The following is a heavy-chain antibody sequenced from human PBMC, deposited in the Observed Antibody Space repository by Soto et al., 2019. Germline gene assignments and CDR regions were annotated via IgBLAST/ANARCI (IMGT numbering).Heavy chain of an antibody. V-gene: IGHV1-2*02. CDR1: GYTFTGYY. CDR2: IYPNSGGT. D-gene: IGHD2-15*01. CDR3: ARDGVRIGGKGSWVFDI. Sequence: ASVKVSCKTSGYTFTGYYIHWVRQAPGQGLEWMGWIYPNSGGTTYAQKFQGGVTMTVDTSIRTAYVELRSLTSDDTAVYYCARDGVRIGGKGSWVFDIGGQGKVLPVSS. J-gene: IGHJ3*02.